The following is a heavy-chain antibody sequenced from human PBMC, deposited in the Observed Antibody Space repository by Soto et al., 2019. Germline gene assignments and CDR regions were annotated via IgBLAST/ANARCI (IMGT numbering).Heavy chain of an antibody. Sequence: SETLSLTCTVSGGSISSYYWSWIRQPPGKGLEWIGYIYYSGSTSYNPSLKSRVSISLDTSKNQFSLKLSSVTAADTAVYYCAWTYDDSRQNSGGDGFDIWGQGTMVT. D-gene: IGHD3-22*01. CDR1: GGSISSYY. V-gene: IGHV4-59*01. J-gene: IGHJ3*02. CDR2: IYYSGST. CDR3: AWTYDDSRQNSGGDGFDI.